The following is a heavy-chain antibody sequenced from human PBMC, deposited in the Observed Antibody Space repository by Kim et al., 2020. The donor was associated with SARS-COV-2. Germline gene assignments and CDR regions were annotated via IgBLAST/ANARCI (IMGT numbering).Heavy chain of an antibody. D-gene: IGHD3-3*02. J-gene: IGHJ4*02. V-gene: IGHV5-10-1*01. CDR1: GYSFTSYW. Sequence: GESLKISCKGSGYSFTSYWISWVRQMPGKGLEWMGRIDPSDSYTNYSPSFQGHVTISADKSISTAYLQGSSLKASDTAMYYCARHFYGSLASIDYWGQGTLVTVSS. CDR2: IDPSDSYT. CDR3: ARHFYGSLASIDY.